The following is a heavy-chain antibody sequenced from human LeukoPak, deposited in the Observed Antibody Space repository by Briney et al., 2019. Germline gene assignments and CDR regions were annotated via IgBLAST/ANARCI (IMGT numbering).Heavy chain of an antibody. CDR3: AKDRSSSSYYYYYMDV. J-gene: IGHJ6*03. CDR1: GFTFTTYS. Sequence: PGGSLRLSCEASGFTFTTYSMAWVRQAPGKGLEWVSIISSGSSAIFSADALKGRFTISRDDAKNLLYLDMNSLRAEDTAVYYCAKDRSSSSYYYYYMDVWGKGTTVTVSS. V-gene: IGHV3-21*01. CDR2: ISSGSSAI. D-gene: IGHD6-13*01.